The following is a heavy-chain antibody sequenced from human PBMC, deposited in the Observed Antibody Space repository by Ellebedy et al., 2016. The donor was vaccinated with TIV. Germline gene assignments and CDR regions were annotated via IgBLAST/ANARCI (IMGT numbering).Heavy chain of an antibody. D-gene: IGHD4-17*01. CDR2: IGYDGSKK. Sequence: PGGSLRLSCAASGFTFSSYGIHWVRRAPGTGLEWVAAIGYDGSKKSYADSVKGRITISRDNSKNTVDLQMNSLRAEDTAVYYCAKTAQISSHGLDIWGQGTMVTVSS. V-gene: IGHV3-30*02. J-gene: IGHJ3*02. CDR3: AKTAQISSHGLDI. CDR1: GFTFSSYG.